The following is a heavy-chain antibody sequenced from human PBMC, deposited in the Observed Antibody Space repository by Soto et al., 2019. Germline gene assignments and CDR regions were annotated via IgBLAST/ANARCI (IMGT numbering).Heavy chain of an antibody. Sequence: PSETLSLTCTVSGGSISSYYWSWIRQPPGKGLEWIGYIYYSGSTNYNPSLKSRVTISVDTSKNQFSLKLSSVTAADTAVYYCARVPQQWLVPYYFDYWGQGTLVTVSS. D-gene: IGHD6-19*01. CDR3: ARVPQQWLVPYYFDY. V-gene: IGHV4-59*08. J-gene: IGHJ4*02. CDR2: IYYSGST. CDR1: GGSISSYY.